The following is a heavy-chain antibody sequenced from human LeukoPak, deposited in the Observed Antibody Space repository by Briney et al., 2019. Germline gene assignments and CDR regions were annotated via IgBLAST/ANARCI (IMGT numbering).Heavy chain of an antibody. J-gene: IGHJ4*02. CDR1: GFTFSNAW. CDR2: INHSGST. CDR3: ARVRGPFDY. V-gene: IGHV4-34*01. Sequence: GSLRLSCAASGFTFSNAWMSWVRQAPGKGLEWIGEINHSGSTNYNPSLKSRVTISVDTSKNQFSLKLSSVTAADTAVYYCARVRGPFDYWGQGTLVTVSS.